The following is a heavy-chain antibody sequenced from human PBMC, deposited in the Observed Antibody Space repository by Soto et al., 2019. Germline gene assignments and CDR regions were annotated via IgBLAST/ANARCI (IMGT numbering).Heavy chain of an antibody. CDR3: AHSLSCSSPSCYRGYFDY. J-gene: IGHJ4*02. CDR2: IYWDDDK. Sequence: SGPTLVNPTQTLTLTCTFSGFSLSTSGVGVGWIRQPPGKALEWLALIYWDDDKRYSPSLKSRLTITKDTSKNQVVLTMTNMGPVDTATYYCAHSLSCSSPSCYRGYFDYWGQGTLVTVSS. D-gene: IGHD2-2*02. V-gene: IGHV2-5*02. CDR1: GFSLSTSGVG.